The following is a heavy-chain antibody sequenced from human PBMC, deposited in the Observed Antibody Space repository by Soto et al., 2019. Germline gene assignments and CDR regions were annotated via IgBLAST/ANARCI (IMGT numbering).Heavy chain of an antibody. CDR2: IYWDDDK. D-gene: IGHD4-17*01. V-gene: IGHV2-5*02. CDR1: GFSLTTSGVG. CDR3: VHRRPLYGDWGGGYFDY. J-gene: IGHJ4*02. Sequence: QITLKESGPVRVKPTQTLALTCTFSGFSLTTSGVGVGWIRQPPGKALEWLAFIYWDDDKRYSPSLKSRLTSPKDTSKNQVVLTMTDMDPVDTATYYGVHRRPLYGDWGGGYFDYWGQGTLVTVSS.